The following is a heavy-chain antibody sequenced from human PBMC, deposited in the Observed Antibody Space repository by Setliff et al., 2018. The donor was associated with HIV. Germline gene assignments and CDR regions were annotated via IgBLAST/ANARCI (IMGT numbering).Heavy chain of an antibody. CDR2: IHYSGST. D-gene: IGHD3-22*01. CDR1: GGSISSHY. CDR3: ARVGYNDDSGYPYNWFDP. J-gene: IGHJ5*02. V-gene: IGHV4-59*11. Sequence: SETLSLTCTVPGGSISSHYWSWVRQPPGKGLEWIGSIHYSGSTNYNPSLKSRVTISVDTSKNQFSLKLSSVTAADTALYFCARVGYNDDSGYPYNWFDPWGQGTLVTVSS.